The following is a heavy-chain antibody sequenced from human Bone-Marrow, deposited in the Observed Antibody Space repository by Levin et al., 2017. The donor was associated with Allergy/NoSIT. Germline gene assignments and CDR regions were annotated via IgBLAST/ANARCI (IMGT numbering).Heavy chain of an antibody. CDR2: INTNGRFV. CDR3: VKESGMVVAGGDHLDC. V-gene: IGHV3-23*01. CDR1: GFTFSSYD. Sequence: GGSLRLSCSASGFTFSSYDMHWVRQAPGKGLEYVSSINTNGRFVDYADSVKGRFTISRDNSKNTLYLQMNSLRVEDTATYYCVKESGMVVAGGDHLDCWGQGTLVTVSS. J-gene: IGHJ4*02. D-gene: IGHD2-15*01.